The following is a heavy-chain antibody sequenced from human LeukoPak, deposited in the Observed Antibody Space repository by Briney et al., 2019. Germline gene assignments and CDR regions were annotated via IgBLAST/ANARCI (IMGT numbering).Heavy chain of an antibody. Sequence: GGSLRLSCAASGFTFSSYSMNWVRQAPGKGLEWVSSISSSSSYIYYADSVKGRFTISRDNAKNSLYLQMNSLRAEDTAVYYCAREVDCSSTSCYALWFDPWGQGTLVTVSS. J-gene: IGHJ5*02. CDR3: AREVDCSSTSCYALWFDP. D-gene: IGHD2-2*01. CDR1: GFTFSSYS. V-gene: IGHV3-21*01. CDR2: ISSSSSYI.